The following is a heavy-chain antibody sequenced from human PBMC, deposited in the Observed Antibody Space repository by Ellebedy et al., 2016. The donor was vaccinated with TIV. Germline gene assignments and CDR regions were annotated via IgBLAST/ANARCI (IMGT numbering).Heavy chain of an antibody. CDR3: AKGPWFGEVSGYYYGMDV. Sequence: GESLKISXAASGFTVSSNYMSWVRQAPGKGLEWVSIIYSGGSTSYADSVKGRFTISRDNSKNTLYLQMNSLRAEDTAVYYCAKGPWFGEVSGYYYGMDVWGQGTTVTVSS. D-gene: IGHD3-10*01. V-gene: IGHV3-53*05. CDR1: GFTVSSNY. J-gene: IGHJ6*02. CDR2: IYSGGST.